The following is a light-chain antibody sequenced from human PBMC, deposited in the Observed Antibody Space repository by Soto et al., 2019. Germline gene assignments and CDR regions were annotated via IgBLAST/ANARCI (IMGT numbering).Light chain of an antibody. CDR1: SSDVGYYNY. V-gene: IGLV2-14*01. J-gene: IGLJ2*01. Sequence: QSALTQPASVSGSPGQSITISCTGTSSDVGYYNYVSWYQQHPGKAPKLMIYEVINRPSDVSIRFSGSKSGNTASLTISGLQAEDEADYYCSSYTSSVTVVFGGGTKLTVL. CDR3: SSYTSSVTVV. CDR2: EVI.